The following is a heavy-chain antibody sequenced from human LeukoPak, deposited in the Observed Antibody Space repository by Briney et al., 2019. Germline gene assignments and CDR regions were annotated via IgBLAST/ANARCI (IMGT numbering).Heavy chain of an antibody. Sequence: HTGGSLRLSCAASGFTFSDHYMDWVRQAPGKGLEWVARSRDKANSFTTYYAASVKGRFTISRDESKNSLYLQMNSLKTEDTAVYYCARGPGTLVAVTAPRYYGWDVWGQGTTVTVSS. J-gene: IGHJ6*02. CDR1: GFTFSDHY. D-gene: IGHD1-26*01. V-gene: IGHV3-72*01. CDR3: ARGPGTLVAVTAPRYYGWDV. CDR2: SRDKANSFTT.